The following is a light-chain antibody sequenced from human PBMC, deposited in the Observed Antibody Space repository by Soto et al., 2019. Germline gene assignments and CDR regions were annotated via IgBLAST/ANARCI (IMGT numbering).Light chain of an antibody. CDR1: QSVSSSY. V-gene: IGKV3D-20*02. CDR2: DAS. CDR3: QQRNSLPLT. J-gene: IGKJ4*01. Sequence: PVTLSWYPGEIATLSCRASQSVSSSYLAWYQQKPGQAPRLLISDASNRAAGIPARFSGSGSGTDFTLTISSLEPEDFAVYYCQQRNSLPLTFGGGTKVDIK.